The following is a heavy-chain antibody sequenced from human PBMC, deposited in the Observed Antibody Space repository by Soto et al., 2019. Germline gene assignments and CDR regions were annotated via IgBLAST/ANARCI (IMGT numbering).Heavy chain of an antibody. CDR2: INHSGST. Sequence: SLTCAVYGGSFSGYYWSWIRQPPGKGLEWIGEINHSGSTNYNPSLKSRVTISVDTSKNQFSLKLSSVTAADTAVYYCARMAPNNWSDPWGQGTLVTVSS. J-gene: IGHJ5*02. V-gene: IGHV4-34*01. CDR3: ARMAPNNWSDP. CDR1: GGSFSGYY.